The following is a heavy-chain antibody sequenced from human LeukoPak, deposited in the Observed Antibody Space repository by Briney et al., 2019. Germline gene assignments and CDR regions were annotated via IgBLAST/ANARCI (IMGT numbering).Heavy chain of an antibody. Sequence: SETLSLTCGVYAGSLTNYFCHWIRQAPGRGLEWVGEISHGGITKHNPSLKSRVTMSQDTSKRQFSLKMNSMTAADTGVYYCGIFMDVVPGTMSWGLGTLVTVSS. V-gene: IGHV4-34*01. CDR3: GIFMDVVPGTMS. D-gene: IGHD3-22*01. CDR2: ISHGGIT. J-gene: IGHJ4*02. CDR1: AGSLTNYF.